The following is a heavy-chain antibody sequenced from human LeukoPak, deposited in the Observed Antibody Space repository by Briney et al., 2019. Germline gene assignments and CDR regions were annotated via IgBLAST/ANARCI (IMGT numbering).Heavy chain of an antibody. CDR3: ARHLSSGWSDY. D-gene: IGHD6-19*01. CDR1: GASLSTSS. CDR2: IYYSGTA. J-gene: IGHJ4*02. V-gene: IGHV4-59*08. Sequence: PSETLSLTCTVSGASLSTSSWTWIRQPPGKRLECIGFIYYSGTAHYHPSLKCRVTISLDTSKNQFSLRLSSVTAADTAVYYCARHLSSGWSDYWRQGTLVTVS.